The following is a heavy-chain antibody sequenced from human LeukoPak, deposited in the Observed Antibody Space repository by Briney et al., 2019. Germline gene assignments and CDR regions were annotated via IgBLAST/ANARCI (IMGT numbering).Heavy chain of an antibody. V-gene: IGHV3-11*05. CDR1: GFIFSDYY. CDR2: ISSSSIYT. D-gene: IGHD2-15*01. Sequence: GGSLRLSCAASGFIFSDYYMSWIRQAPGKGLEWLSYISSSSIYTSYADPVKGRFTISRDNAKNSLYLQLNSLRAEDTAVYYCARGSPPDYWGQGTLVTVSS. CDR3: ARGSPPDY. J-gene: IGHJ4*02.